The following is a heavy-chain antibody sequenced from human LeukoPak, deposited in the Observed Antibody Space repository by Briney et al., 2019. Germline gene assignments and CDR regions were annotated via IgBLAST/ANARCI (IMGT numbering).Heavy chain of an antibody. CDR1: GFTFDDYA. V-gene: IGHV3-9*03. Sequence: PGGSLRLSCAASGFTFDDYAMHWVRQAPGKGLEWVSLISWNSGSIGYADSVKGRFTISRDNAKNSLYLQMNSLRAEDMALYYCARGCSSTSCYPEQYWGQGTLVTVSS. J-gene: IGHJ4*02. CDR2: ISWNSGSI. D-gene: IGHD2-2*01. CDR3: ARGCSSTSCYPEQY.